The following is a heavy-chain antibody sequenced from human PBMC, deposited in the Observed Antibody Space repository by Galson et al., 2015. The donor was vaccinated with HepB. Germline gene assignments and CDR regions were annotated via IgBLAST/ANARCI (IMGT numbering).Heavy chain of an antibody. CDR1: GFTFSNCG. CDR2: IWYDGTNK. Sequence: SLRLSCAASGFTFSNCGMHWVRQAPGKGLEWVAIIWYDGTNKYYADSVKGRFTISRDNSKNTLYLQMNSLRAEDTAIYYCARERRRSPQGVFDMWGQGAMVTSSS. V-gene: IGHV3-33*08. J-gene: IGHJ3*02. D-gene: IGHD2-8*01. CDR3: ARERRRSPQGVFDM.